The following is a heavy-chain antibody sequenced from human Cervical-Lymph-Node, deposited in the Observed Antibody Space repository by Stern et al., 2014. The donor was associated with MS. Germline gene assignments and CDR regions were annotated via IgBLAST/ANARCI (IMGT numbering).Heavy chain of an antibody. V-gene: IGHV4-59*01. CDR1: GGSISSYY. D-gene: IGHD2-15*01. Sequence: VQLVESGPGLVKPSETLSLTCTVSGGSISSYYRSWIRQPPGKGLEWIGFIYYSGSTNYNPSLKSRVTISVDTSKNQFSLKLSSVTAADTARYYCARVSGSDYYSMDVWGQGTTVTVSS. CDR3: ARVSGSDYYSMDV. CDR2: IYYSGST. J-gene: IGHJ6*02.